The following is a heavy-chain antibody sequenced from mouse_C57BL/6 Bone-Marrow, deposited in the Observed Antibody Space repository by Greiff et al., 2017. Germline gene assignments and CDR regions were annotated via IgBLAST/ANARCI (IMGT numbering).Heavy chain of an antibody. V-gene: IGHV1-7*01. CDR1: GYTFTSYW. D-gene: IGHD2-1*01. CDR2: INPSSGYT. Sequence: VMLVESGAELAKPGASVKLSCKASGYTFTSYWMHWVKQRPGQGLEWIGYINPSSGYTKYNQKFKDKATLTADKSSSTAYMQLSILTYEDSAVYYCASIYYWFAYWGQGTLVTVSA. CDR3: ASIYYWFAY. J-gene: IGHJ3*01.